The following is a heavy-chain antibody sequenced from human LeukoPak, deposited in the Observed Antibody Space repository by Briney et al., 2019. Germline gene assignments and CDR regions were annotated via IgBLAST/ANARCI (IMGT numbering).Heavy chain of an antibody. V-gene: IGHV3-30*04. D-gene: IGHD1/OR15-1a*01. CDR1: EFSFSSYD. Sequence: GGCLRLSCTASEFSFSSYDMHWVRQAPGKGLEWGALISYDGRNINYAESVKGRFTISRDNSKNTLYLQTSSLRVEDTAVYSCEREVLERGNNPLDYWGEGTLVTVSS. CDR2: ISYDGRNI. J-gene: IGHJ4*02. CDR3: EREVLERGNNPLDY.